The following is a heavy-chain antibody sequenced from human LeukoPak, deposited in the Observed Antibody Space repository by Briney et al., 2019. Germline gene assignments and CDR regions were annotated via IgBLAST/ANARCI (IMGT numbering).Heavy chain of an antibody. V-gene: IGHV3-21*01. CDR2: ISSSSSYI. CDR3: ARVVAGRYSYGIFDY. D-gene: IGHD5-18*01. Sequence: GGSLRLSCAASGFTFSSYSMNWVRQAPGKGLEWVSSISSSSSYIYYADSVKGRFTISRDNAKNSLYLQMNSLRAEDAAVYYCARVVAGRYSYGIFDYWGQGTLVTVSS. J-gene: IGHJ4*02. CDR1: GFTFSSYS.